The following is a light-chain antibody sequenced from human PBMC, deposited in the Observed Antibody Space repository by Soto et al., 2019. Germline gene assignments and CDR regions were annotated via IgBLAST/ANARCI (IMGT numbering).Light chain of an antibody. J-gene: IGKJ1*01. CDR1: QSVSSN. CDR2: GAS. CDR3: QQYDNWPRT. V-gene: IGKV3-15*01. Sequence: ILMTQSPATLSVSPGERATLSCRASQSVSSNLAWYQQKPGQAPRLLIYGASTRATGIPARFSGSGSGTEFNLTISSLQSEDFAVYYCQQYDNWPRTFGQGTKVDIK.